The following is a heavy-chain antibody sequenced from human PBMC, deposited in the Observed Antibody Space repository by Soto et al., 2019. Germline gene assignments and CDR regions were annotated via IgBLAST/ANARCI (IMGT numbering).Heavy chain of an antibody. CDR3: AHKGPEDWPLDY. V-gene: IGHV2-5*02. CDR2: IYWDDSK. Sequence: QITLKESGPTLVRPTQTLTLICAFSGFSLSTSGVGVGWIRQPPGKALEWLAVIYWDDSKHYSPSLRSRLTITKDNSKNQVVLTLTNMDPMDTGTYYCAHKGPEDWPLDYWGQGTLATVYS. CDR1: GFSLSTSGVG. J-gene: IGHJ4*02. D-gene: IGHD3-9*01.